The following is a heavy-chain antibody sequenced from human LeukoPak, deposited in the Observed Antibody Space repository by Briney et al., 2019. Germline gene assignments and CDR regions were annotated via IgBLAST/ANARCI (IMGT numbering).Heavy chain of an antibody. D-gene: IGHD3-3*01. Sequence: GGSLRLSCAVSGLTFSNAWLSWVRRAPGKGLEWVGRIKSKTDGETVDHAAPVKGRFTISRDDSKNTLYLQMNSLKTEDTAVYFCTTATTYDFWNGYFKTFDYWGQGTLVTVSS. CDR3: TTATTYDFWNGYFKTFDY. CDR1: GLTFSNAW. V-gene: IGHV3-15*07. J-gene: IGHJ4*02. CDR2: IKSKTDGETV.